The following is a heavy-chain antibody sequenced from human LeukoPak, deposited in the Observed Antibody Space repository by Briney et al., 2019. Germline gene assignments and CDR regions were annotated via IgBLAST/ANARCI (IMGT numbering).Heavy chain of an antibody. J-gene: IGHJ3*02. CDR1: GYSLTDVS. D-gene: IGHD6-13*01. CDR2: FDPEHGDT. V-gene: IGHV1-24*01. CDR3: ATDSRSSWYDAFDI. Sequence: ASVKVSCTVSGYSLTDVSIHWVRQTPGGGLEWLGGFDPEHGDTSYSQKLQGRFTMTEDRSTDTAYMELSSLRSEDTAVYYCATDSRSSWYDAFDIWGQGTMVTVSS.